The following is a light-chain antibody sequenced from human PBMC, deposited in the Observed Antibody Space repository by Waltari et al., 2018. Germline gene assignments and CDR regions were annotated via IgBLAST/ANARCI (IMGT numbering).Light chain of an antibody. CDR2: LGS. CDR1: KSLLHSTGYTY. J-gene: IGKJ3*01. V-gene: IGKV2-28*01. Sequence: DIVMTQSPLSLPVTPVEPASIPCRPSKSLLHSTGYTYLDWYLQKPGQSPQLLIYLGSNRASGVPDRFSGSGSGTDFTLKISRVEAEDIGVYYCMQALQTPFTFGPGTKVDIK. CDR3: MQALQTPFT.